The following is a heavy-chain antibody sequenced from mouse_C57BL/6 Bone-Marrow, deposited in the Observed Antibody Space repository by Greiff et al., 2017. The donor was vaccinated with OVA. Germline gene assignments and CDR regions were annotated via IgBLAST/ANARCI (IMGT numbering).Heavy chain of an antibody. V-gene: IGHV1-52*01. Sequence: QVQLQQPGAELVRPGSSVKLSCKASGYTFTSYWMHWVKQRPIQGLEWIGNIDPSDSETHYNQKFKDKATLTVDKSSSTAYMQLSSLTSEDSAVYYCARRSGSYFFAYWGQGTLVTVSA. D-gene: IGHD1-1*02. CDR3: ARRSGSYFFAY. J-gene: IGHJ3*01. CDR2: IDPSDSET. CDR1: GYTFTSYW.